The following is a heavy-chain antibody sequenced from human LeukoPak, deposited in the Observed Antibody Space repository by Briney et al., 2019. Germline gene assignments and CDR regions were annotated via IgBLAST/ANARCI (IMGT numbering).Heavy chain of an antibody. D-gene: IGHD3-3*01. CDR2: IWYDGSNK. J-gene: IGHJ4*02. CDR1: GFTFSSYG. V-gene: IGHV3-33*06. CDR3: AKDWAIFGVVTTLIDY. Sequence: GRSLRLSCAASGFTFSSYGMHWVRQAPGKGLEWVAVIWYDGSNKYYADSVKGRFTISRDNSKNTLYLQMNSLRAEDTAVYYCAKDWAIFGVVTTLIDYWGQGTLVTVSS.